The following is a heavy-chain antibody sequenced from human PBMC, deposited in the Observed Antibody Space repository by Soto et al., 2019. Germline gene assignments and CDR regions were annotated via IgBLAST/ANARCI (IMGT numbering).Heavy chain of an antibody. CDR1: RFTFNKYA. CDR2: LPHDGSEN. CDR3: ARAAAYFYSYYYAMDV. V-gene: IGHV3-30-3*01. D-gene: IGHD6-13*01. Sequence: PGGSLRLSCAASRFTFNKYAMNWVRQAPGKGLEWVAVLPHDGSENYYAGSVKGRFTISRDNSRNTLYLQMNRLRPEDTAVYFCARAAAYFYSYYYAMDVWGQGTTVTVSS. J-gene: IGHJ6*02.